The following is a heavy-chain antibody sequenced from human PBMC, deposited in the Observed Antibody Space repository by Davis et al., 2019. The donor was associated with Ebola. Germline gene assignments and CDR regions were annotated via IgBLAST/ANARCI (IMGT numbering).Heavy chain of an antibody. CDR1: GFTFGDHA. CDR3: TRRIVGATCDY. Sequence: GGSLRLSCTASGFTFGDHAMSWFRQAPGKGLEWVGFIRSKAYGGTTDYAASVKGRFTISRDDSKSIAYLQMNSLKTEDTAVYYCTRRIVGATCDYWGQGTLVTVSA. J-gene: IGHJ4*02. V-gene: IGHV3-49*03. D-gene: IGHD1-26*01. CDR2: IRSKAYGGTT.